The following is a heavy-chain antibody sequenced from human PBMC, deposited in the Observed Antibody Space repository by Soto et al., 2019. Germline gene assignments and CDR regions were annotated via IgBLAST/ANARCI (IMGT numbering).Heavy chain of an antibody. V-gene: IGHV3-48*01. J-gene: IGHJ4*02. CDR2: ITSTSNII. CDR3: ARDKAMDDY. CDR1: GFTFSTYT. Sequence: EVRLVESGGGLVQPGSSLRLSCAASGFTFSTYTMNWVRQAPGKGLEWISHITSTSNIIYYADCVKGRFTISRDNAKNSLYLKMNSLRVEDTAVYYCARDKAMDDYWGQGTLVTVSS. D-gene: IGHD5-18*01.